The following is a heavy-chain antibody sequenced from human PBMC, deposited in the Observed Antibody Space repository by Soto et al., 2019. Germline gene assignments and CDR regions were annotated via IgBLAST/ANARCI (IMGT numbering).Heavy chain of an antibody. CDR1: GFPFSRSF. CDR2: VNTDGSAT. D-gene: IGHD3-10*01. V-gene: IGHV3-74*01. J-gene: IGHJ4*02. Sequence: PGGSLRLSCAASGFPFSRSFMHWVRQAPGKGLVWVARVNTDGSATVYAGSVKGRFTISRDNVGNTVSLEMNDLRAEDTAVYFCFRFPGELLSTWSFRFDSWGQGTLGNVSS. CDR3: FRFPGELLSTWSFRFDS.